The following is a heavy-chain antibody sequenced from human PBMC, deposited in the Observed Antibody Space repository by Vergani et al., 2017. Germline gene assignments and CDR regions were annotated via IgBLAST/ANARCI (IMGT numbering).Heavy chain of an antibody. J-gene: IGHJ6*02. CDR3: ARQYCSGGSCYSHYYYYGMYV. Sequence: QVQLVQSGAEVKKPGSSVKVSCKASGGTFSSYAISWVRQAPGQGLEWMGGIIPIFGTANYAQKFQGIVTITADESTSTAYMELSSLRSEDTAVYYCARQYCSGGSCYSHYYYYGMYVWGQGTTVTVSS. CDR1: GGTFSSYA. D-gene: IGHD2-15*01. V-gene: IGHV1-69*01. CDR2: IIPIFGTA.